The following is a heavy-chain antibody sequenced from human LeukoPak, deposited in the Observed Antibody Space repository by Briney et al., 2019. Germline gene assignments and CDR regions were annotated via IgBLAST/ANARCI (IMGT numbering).Heavy chain of an antibody. CDR1: GFTFSSYA. D-gene: IGHD2-2*01. Sequence: PGGSLRLSCAASGFTFSSYAMSWVRQAPGKGLEWVSAVSGSGGSTYYADSVKGRFTISRDNSKNTLYLQMNSLRAEDTAVYYCAKLNAIVVVPAALFDYWDQGTLVTVSS. J-gene: IGHJ4*02. CDR2: VSGSGGST. V-gene: IGHV3-23*01. CDR3: AKLNAIVVVPAALFDY.